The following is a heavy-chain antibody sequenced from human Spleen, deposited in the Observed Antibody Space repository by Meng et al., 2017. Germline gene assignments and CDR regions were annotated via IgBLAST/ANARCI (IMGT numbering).Heavy chain of an antibody. CDR3: ARGRLGSFFDVYNWFDA. CDR2: MSSTGSTI. V-gene: IGHV3-48*03. J-gene: IGHJ5*02. Sequence: GESLKISCLASGFTFSDFEMNWVRQVPGKGLEWISYMSSTGSTIFFADSVKGRFTISRDNAKNSLYLQMNSLRAEDTAIYFCARGRLGSFFDVYNWFDAWGRGTQVTVSS. CDR1: GFTFSDFE. D-gene: IGHD3-16*01.